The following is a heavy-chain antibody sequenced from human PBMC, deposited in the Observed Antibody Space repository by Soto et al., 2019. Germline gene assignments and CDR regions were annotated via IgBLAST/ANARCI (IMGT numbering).Heavy chain of an antibody. Sequence: TLSLTCTVSGGSISSGGYYWSRIRQHPGKGLEWIGYIYYSGSTYYNPSLKSRVTISVDTSKNQFSLKLSSVTAADTAVYYCAREKGGYCSGGSCYPMAWFDPWGQGTLVTVSS. CDR1: GGSISSGGYY. V-gene: IGHV4-31*03. J-gene: IGHJ5*02. CDR2: IYYSGST. CDR3: AREKGGYCSGGSCYPMAWFDP. D-gene: IGHD2-15*01.